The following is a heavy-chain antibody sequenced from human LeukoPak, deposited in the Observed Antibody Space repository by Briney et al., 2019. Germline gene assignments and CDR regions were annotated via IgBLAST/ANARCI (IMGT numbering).Heavy chain of an antibody. V-gene: IGHV1-24*01. J-gene: IGHJ5*02. Sequence: ASVKVSCKVSGYTLTELSMHWVRQAPGKGLEWMGGFDPEDGETIYAQKFQGRVTMTEDTSTDTAYMELSSLRSEDTAVYYCATTVLVDFPFGWWFDPWGQGTLVTVSS. CDR3: ATTVLVDFPFGWWFDP. CDR1: GYTLTELS. D-gene: IGHD3-16*01. CDR2: FDPEDGET.